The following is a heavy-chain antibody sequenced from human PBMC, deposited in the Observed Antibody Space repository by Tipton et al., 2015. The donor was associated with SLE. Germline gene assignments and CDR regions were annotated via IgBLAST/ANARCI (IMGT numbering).Heavy chain of an antibody. CDR3: AKLQLWYFDS. D-gene: IGHD5-18*01. CDR1: GGSISTYF. CDR2: IYNSGTT. Sequence: GLVKPSGTLSLTCTISGGSISTYFWSWIRQPPGQGLEWIGYIYNSGTTNYNPSLKSRATISVDASKNQLSLKLSSVTAADTAVYYCAKLQLWYFDSWGQGTLVTVSS. V-gene: IGHV4-59*08. J-gene: IGHJ4*02.